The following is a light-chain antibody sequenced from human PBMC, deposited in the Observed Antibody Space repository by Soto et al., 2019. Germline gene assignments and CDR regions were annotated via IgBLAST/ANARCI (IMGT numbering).Light chain of an antibody. CDR2: AVS. J-gene: IGLJ2*01. CDR3: CSYAGNTTFK. Sequence: QSALTQPASVSGSPGQWITISCAGTNSDVGNYNLVSWYQHHPGKAPRLIIYAVSKRSSGISDRFSGSKSGSTASLTISGLQPEDEADYHCCSYAGNTTFKFGGGTKLTVL. CDR1: NSDVGNYNL. V-gene: IGLV2-23*02.